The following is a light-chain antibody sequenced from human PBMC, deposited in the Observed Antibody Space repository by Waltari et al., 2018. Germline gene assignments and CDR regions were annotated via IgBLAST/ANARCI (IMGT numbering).Light chain of an antibody. J-gene: IGKJ4*01. CDR3: QQYDTYPLT. V-gene: IGKV1-5*03. Sequence: DIQMTQSPSTLSASVGDRVTITCRASQDITTWLAWYQQKPGKAPKLLIDMASTLQSGVPSSFSGSGSWTEFTLTISGLQPDDFATYFCQQYDTYPLTFGGGTKVESK. CDR2: MAS. CDR1: QDITTW.